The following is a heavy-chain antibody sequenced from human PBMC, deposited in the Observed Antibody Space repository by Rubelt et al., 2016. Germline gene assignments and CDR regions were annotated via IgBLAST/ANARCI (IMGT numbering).Heavy chain of an antibody. V-gene: IGHV3-23*01. Sequence: GKGLEWVSAISGSGGSTYYADSVKGRFTISRDNSKNTLYLQMNSLRAEDTAVYYCTRPGSGCSSTSCYTADLDYWGQGTLVTVSS. CDR3: TRPGSGCSSTSCYTADLDY. J-gene: IGHJ4*02. D-gene: IGHD2-2*02. CDR2: ISGSGGST.